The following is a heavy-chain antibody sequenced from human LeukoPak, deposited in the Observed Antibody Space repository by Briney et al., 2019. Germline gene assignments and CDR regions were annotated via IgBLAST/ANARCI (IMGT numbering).Heavy chain of an antibody. J-gene: IGHJ4*02. CDR1: SGSIFSSNW. D-gene: IGHD1-1*01. Sequence: PSGTLSLTCAVSSGSIFSSNWWSWVRQPPGKGLEWIGQLFHSGSTIYSPSLKKRVTISMDKSKNQFSLTLTPVTAAYSAVYYFARSATNRVHEDSWGQGKLVTVSS. V-gene: IGHV4-4*02. CDR2: LFHSGST. CDR3: ARSATNRVHEDS.